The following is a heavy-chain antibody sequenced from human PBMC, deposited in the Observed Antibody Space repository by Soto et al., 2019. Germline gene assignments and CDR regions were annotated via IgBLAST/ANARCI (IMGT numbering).Heavy chain of an antibody. V-gene: IGHV4-59*01. Sequence: QVQLQESGPGLVKPSETLSLTCTVSGGSISSYYWSWIRQPPGKGLEWIGYIYYSGSTNYNPSLKSRVTISVDTSKNQFSLKLSSVTAADTAVYYCARVVYVEQWLVRVRLGWFDPWGQGTLVTVSS. CDR3: ARVVYVEQWLVRVRLGWFDP. D-gene: IGHD6-19*01. CDR2: IYYSGST. CDR1: GGSISSYY. J-gene: IGHJ5*02.